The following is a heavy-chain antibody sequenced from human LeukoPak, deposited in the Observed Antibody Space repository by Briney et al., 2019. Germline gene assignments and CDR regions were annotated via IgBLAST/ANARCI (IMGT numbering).Heavy chain of an antibody. J-gene: IGHJ4*02. CDR3: AKVDIVVVVAATPGFDY. V-gene: IGHV3-23*01. CDR2: ISGSGGST. Sequence: GGSLRLSCAASGFTFSSYAMSWVRQAPGKGLEWVSAISGSGGSTYYADPVKGRFTISRDNSKNTLYLQMNSLRAEDTAVYYCAKVDIVVVVAATPGFDYWGQGTLVTVSS. CDR1: GFTFSSYA. D-gene: IGHD2-15*01.